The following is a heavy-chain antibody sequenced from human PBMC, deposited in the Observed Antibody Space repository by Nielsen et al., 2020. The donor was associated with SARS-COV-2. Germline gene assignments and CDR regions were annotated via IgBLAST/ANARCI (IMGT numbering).Heavy chain of an antibody. CDR2: ISWNSGSI. CDR3: AKVAELFGEDAFDI. Sequence: GGSLRLSCEASGFTFSSYAMNWVRQAPGKGLEWVSGISWNSGSIGYADSVKGRFTISRDNAKNSLYLQMNSLRAEDTALYYCAKVAELFGEDAFDIWGQGTMVTVSS. V-gene: IGHV3-9*01. CDR1: GFTFSSYA. D-gene: IGHD3-10*02. J-gene: IGHJ3*02.